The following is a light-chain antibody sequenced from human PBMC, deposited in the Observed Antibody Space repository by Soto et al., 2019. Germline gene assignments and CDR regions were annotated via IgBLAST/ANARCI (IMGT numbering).Light chain of an antibody. J-gene: IGKJ2*01. Sequence: DIQLTQSPYFLSASVGDRVTITCRASQGIGSYLAWYQQKPGKAPKLLISGASTLQSGVPSRFSGSGSGTEFTLTISSLEPEDFAVYYCQQRSNWPPMYTFGQGTKLEIK. V-gene: IGKV1-9*01. CDR3: QQRSNWPPMYT. CDR2: GAS. CDR1: QGIGSY.